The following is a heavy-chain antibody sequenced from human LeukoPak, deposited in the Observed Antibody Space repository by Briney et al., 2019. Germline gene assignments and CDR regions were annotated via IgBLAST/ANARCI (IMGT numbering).Heavy chain of an antibody. D-gene: IGHD6-13*01. V-gene: IGHV3-23*01. CDR1: GFTFSRYA. J-gene: IGHJ4*02. Sequence: GGSLRLSCAASGFTFSRYAMSWVRQAPGKGLEWVSAISGSGDSTYYGDSVKGRFTIYRDNSKNTLYLQMNSLRAEDTAVYYCAKTRPLDSSSWSHGDYWGQGTLVTVSS. CDR2: ISGSGDST. CDR3: AKTRPLDSSSWSHGDY.